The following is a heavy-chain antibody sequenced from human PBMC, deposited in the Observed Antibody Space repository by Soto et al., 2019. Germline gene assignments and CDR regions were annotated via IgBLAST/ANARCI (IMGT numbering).Heavy chain of an antibody. J-gene: IGHJ4*02. CDR2: ISYSGST. CDR1: GGSISPYY. Sequence: QVQLQESGPGLAKPSETLSLTCTVSGGSISPYYWSWIRQPPGKGLEWIGYISYSGSTNYNPSLKSRVTISVDTSKNQFSLKSSSVTAAATAVYYCARGGWRHIDYWGQATLVTVSS. V-gene: IGHV4-59*08. CDR3: ARGGWRHIDY. D-gene: IGHD3-3*01.